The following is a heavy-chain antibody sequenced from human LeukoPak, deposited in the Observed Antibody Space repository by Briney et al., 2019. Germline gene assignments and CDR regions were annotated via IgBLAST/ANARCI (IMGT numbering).Heavy chain of an antibody. CDR1: GFTFSNYA. CDR3: ATIGDRRTGELYRIDY. Sequence: GGSLRLSCAASGFTFSNYAMHWVREALGKGLEWVSVVSYDGSNKYYADSVKGRFTISRDNSKNTLYLQMNSLRAEDAAIYYCATIGDRRTGELYRIDYWGQGTLVTVSS. D-gene: IGHD7-27*01. CDR2: VSYDGSNK. J-gene: IGHJ4*02. V-gene: IGHV3-30-3*01.